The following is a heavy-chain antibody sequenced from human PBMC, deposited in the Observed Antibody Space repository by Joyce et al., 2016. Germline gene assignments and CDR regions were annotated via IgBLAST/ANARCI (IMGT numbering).Heavy chain of an antibody. J-gene: IGHJ4*02. CDR2: ISYDGKKT. D-gene: IGHD1-14*01. CDR3: ARDGPKTTWDPGYYFDF. CDR1: GFPFSGHS. V-gene: IGHV3-30*04. Sequence: QVKLVESGGGVVQPGRSLRLSCAASGFPFSGHSMHWVRQAPGKSLDWVSIISYDGKKTYYGDSMKGRFTISRDDSKNTVYLQVDSLRTEDTAVYYCARDGPKTTWDPGYYFDFWGQGTLVTVSS.